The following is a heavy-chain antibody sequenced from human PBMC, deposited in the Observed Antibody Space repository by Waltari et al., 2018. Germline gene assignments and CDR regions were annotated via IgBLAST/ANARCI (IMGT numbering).Heavy chain of an antibody. CDR2: IYGGGSPT. CDR1: GFAFSTYA. V-gene: IGHV3-23*03. D-gene: IGHD4-4*01. Sequence: EVQLLESGGGLVQPGGSLRLSCAASGFAFSTYAMTWVRQAPGKGLEWVSLIYGGGSPTHSADSVKGRFTISRDDSKNTLFLEMNSLRVEDTAVYYCAKDLRDYSNDYWGQGTLVTVSS. CDR3: AKDLRDYSNDY. J-gene: IGHJ4*02.